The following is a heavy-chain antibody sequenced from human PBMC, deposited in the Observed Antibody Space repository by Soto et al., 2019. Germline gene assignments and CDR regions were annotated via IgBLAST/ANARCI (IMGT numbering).Heavy chain of an antibody. CDR2: MNPNSGNT. CDR1: GYTFTSYD. V-gene: IGHV1-8*01. Sequence: ASVKVSCKASGYTFTSYDINWVRQATGQGLEWMGWMNPNSGNTGYAQKFQGRVTMTRNTSISTAYMELSSLRSEDTAVYYCARARRTLGYCSSTSCLPERFYYYMDVWGKGTTVTVSS. CDR3: ARARRTLGYCSSTSCLPERFYYYMDV. J-gene: IGHJ6*03. D-gene: IGHD2-2*01.